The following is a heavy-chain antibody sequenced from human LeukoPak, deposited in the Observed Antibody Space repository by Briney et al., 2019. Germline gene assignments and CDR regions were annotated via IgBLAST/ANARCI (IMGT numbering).Heavy chain of an antibody. V-gene: IGHV4-30-4*08. J-gene: IGHJ4*02. Sequence: SETLSLTCTVSGGSISSGDYYCSWIRQPPGKGLEWIGYIYYSGSTYYNPSLKSRVTISVDTSKNQFSLQLSSVTAADTAVYYCARGPGGSSSSDFDYWGQGTLVTVSS. CDR1: GGSISSGDYY. CDR2: IYYSGST. CDR3: ARGPGGSSSSDFDY. D-gene: IGHD6-6*01.